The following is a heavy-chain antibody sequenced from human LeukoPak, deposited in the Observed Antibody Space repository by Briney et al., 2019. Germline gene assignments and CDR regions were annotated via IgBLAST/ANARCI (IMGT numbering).Heavy chain of an antibody. CDR3: AREITCPDGTDCSCMDV. CDR2: INSDGSST. D-gene: IGHD3-10*01. V-gene: IGHV3-74*01. Sequence: GGSLRLSCAASEITLSPYWMHWVRQIPGKGLAWVSRINSDGSSTAYANSVKGRFTISRDNANNMLYLQMNTLRADDTAVYYCAREITCPDGTDCSCMDVWGKGSTVTVSS. CDR1: EITLSPYW. J-gene: IGHJ6*03.